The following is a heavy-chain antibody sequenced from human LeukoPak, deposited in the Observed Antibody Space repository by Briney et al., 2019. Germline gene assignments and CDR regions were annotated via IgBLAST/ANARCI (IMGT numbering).Heavy chain of an antibody. CDR1: GFTFSSYA. D-gene: IGHD6-19*01. CDR2: ISYDGSNK. CDR3: ARESEYSSGSYDY. J-gene: IGHJ4*02. V-gene: IGHV3-30-3*01. Sequence: GGSRRLSCAASGFTFSSYAMHWVRQAPGKGLEWVAVISYDGSNKYYADSVKGRFTISRDNSKNTLYLQMNSLRAEDTAVYYCARESEYSSGSYDYWGQGTLVTVSS.